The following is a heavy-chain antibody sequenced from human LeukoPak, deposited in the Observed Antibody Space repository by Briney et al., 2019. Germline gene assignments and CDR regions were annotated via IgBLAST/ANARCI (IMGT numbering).Heavy chain of an antibody. V-gene: IGHV1-18*01. Sequence: ASVKVSCKASGYTFTTYGITWVRQAPGQGLEWMGWISTYNGDTNYAQKLQGRVTMTTDTSTSTAYMELRSLRSDDTAVYYCARADGGIIDYWGQGTLVTVSS. CDR3: ARADGGIIDY. CDR1: GYTFTTYG. D-gene: IGHD3-16*01. J-gene: IGHJ4*02. CDR2: ISTYNGDT.